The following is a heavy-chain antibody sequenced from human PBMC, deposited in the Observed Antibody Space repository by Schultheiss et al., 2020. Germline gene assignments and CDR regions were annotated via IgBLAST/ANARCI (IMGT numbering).Heavy chain of an antibody. CDR3: ARGLGGSSSWVYYYYYMDV. CDR1: GGSISSYY. CDR2: IYYSGST. Sequence: SQTLSLTCTVSGGSISSYYWSWIRQPPGKGLEWIGYIYYSGSTNYNPSLKSRVTISVDTSKNQFSLKLSSVTAADTAVYYCARGLGGSSSWVYYYYYMDVWGKGTTVTVSS. J-gene: IGHJ6*03. D-gene: IGHD6-6*01. V-gene: IGHV4-59*01.